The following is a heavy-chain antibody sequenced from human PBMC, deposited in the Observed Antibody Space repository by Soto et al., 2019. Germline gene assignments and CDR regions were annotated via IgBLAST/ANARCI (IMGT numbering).Heavy chain of an antibody. CDR2: ISGSGGST. D-gene: IGHD3-9*01. Sequence: GSPRLPCAAPGFPFSNHAMSWVRQGPGEGADWVSAISGSGGSTYYADSVKGRFTISRDNSKNTLYLQMNSLRAEDTAVYYCAKCRSAYYDILTGRIFDYWGQGTLVTISS. CDR1: GFPFSNHA. V-gene: IGHV3-23*01. J-gene: IGHJ4*02. CDR3: AKCRSAYYDILTGRIFDY.